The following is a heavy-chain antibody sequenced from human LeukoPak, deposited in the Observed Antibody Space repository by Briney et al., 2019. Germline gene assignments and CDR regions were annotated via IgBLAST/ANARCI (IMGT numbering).Heavy chain of an antibody. J-gene: IGHJ4*02. D-gene: IGHD5-24*01. CDR1: VYSFRNYW. Sequence: KVPYKGSVYSFRNYWIVWVRQTPGKGLEWMGSIDPGDSDSIYSLAFKGKVTMSGDTSISTAYMQWNGLKASDTAMYYCGRRGDGYKLDFWGQGTLVTVSP. CDR3: GRRGDGYKLDF. V-gene: IGHV5-51*01. CDR2: IDPGDSDS.